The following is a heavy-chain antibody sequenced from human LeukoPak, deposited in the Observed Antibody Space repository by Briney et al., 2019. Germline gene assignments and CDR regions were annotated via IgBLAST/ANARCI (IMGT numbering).Heavy chain of an antibody. V-gene: IGHV3-21*01. J-gene: IGHJ6*02. D-gene: IGHD3-10*01. CDR2: ISSSSSYI. CDR1: GFTFSSYS. Sequence: GGSLRLSCAASGFTFSSYSMNWVRQAPGKGLEWVSSISSSSSYIYYADSVKGRFTISRDNAKNSLYLQMNSLRAEDTAVYYCARGLNYYGSGAMDVWGQGTTVTVSS. CDR3: ARGLNYYGSGAMDV.